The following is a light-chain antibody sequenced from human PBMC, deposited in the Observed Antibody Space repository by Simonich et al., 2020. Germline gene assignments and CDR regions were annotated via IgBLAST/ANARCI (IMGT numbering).Light chain of an antibody. J-gene: IGLJ3*02. V-gene: IGLV3-27*01. CDR3: YSAADNNWV. CDR1: VLAKKY. Sequence: SYELTQPSSVSVSPGQTARITCSGDVLAKKYARWFQQQPGQAPVLVIYKDSERPSGIPERFSGSSSGTTVTLTISGAQVEDEADYYCYSAADNNWVFGGGTKLTVL. CDR2: KDS.